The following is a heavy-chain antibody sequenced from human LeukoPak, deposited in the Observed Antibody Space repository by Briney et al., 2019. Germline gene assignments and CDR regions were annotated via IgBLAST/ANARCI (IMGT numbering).Heavy chain of an antibody. Sequence: GGSLRLSCAASGFTFSDYWIHWVRKAPGKGLVWVSRINTDGSITNYADSVKGRFSISRDNAKNTLYLQMSSLRAEDTAVYYCARDRGPRTGFMVREAYDYWGQGTLVTVSS. V-gene: IGHV3-74*01. J-gene: IGHJ4*02. D-gene: IGHD3-10*01. CDR1: GFTFSDYW. CDR3: ARDRGPRTGFMVREAYDY. CDR2: INTDGSIT.